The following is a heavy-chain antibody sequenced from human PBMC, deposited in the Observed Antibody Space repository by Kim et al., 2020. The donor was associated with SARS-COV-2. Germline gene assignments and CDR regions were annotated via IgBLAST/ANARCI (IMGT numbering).Heavy chain of an antibody. V-gene: IGHV3-23*01. CDR3: AKLSGGGCSCDY. CDR2: ISGGGGST. CDR1: GFTFGTYA. D-gene: IGHD2-15*01. Sequence: GGSLRLSCAASGFTFGTYAMNWVRQAPGKGLEWVSGISGGGGSTYYADSVKGRFTISRDNSKNTLYLQMNSLRAEDTAVYYCAKLSGGGCSCDYWGQGTLVTVSS. J-gene: IGHJ4*02.